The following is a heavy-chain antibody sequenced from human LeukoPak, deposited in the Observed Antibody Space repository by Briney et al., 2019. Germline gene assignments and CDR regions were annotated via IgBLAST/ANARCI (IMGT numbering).Heavy chain of an antibody. CDR1: GGSFSGYY. Sequence: SETLSLTCAGYGGSFSGYYWSWIRQPPGKGLEWIGYIYYSGSTNYNPSLKSRVTISVDTSKNQFSLKLSSVTAADTAVYYCARGVCSGGSCYSSRGAFDIWGQGTMVTVSS. CDR2: IYYSGST. D-gene: IGHD2-15*01. V-gene: IGHV4-59*01. J-gene: IGHJ3*02. CDR3: ARGVCSGGSCYSSRGAFDI.